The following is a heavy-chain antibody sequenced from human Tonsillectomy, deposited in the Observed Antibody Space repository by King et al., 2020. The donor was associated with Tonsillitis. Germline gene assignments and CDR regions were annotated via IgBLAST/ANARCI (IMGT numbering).Heavy chain of an antibody. CDR1: GGSISSGGYY. CDR3: ARSYDSSGYYYSLQFQH. J-gene: IGHJ1*01. CDR2: IYYSGST. V-gene: IGHV4-31*03. Sequence: VQLQESGPGLVKPSQTLSLTCTVSGGSISSGGYYWSWIRQHPGKGLEWIGYIYYSGSTYYNPSLKSRVTISVDTSKNQFSLKLSSVTAADTAVYYCARSYDSSGYYYSLQFQHWGQGTLVTVSS. D-gene: IGHD3-22*01.